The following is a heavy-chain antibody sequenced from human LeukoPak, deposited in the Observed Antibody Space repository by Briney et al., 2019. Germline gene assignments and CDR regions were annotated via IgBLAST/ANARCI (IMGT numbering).Heavy chain of an antibody. CDR3: ARDVKPFHCGWNCFDS. D-gene: IGHD2-21*01. J-gene: IGHJ4*02. CDR1: GFIFSDYS. CDR2: ISFSGSPI. Sequence: GGSVRLSCTASGFIFSDYSVNWVRQAPGQGLEWIAYISFSGSPIYYADSVRGRFTISRDNANSSSYMQMNSLRSVDTAVYFFARDVKPFHCGWNCFDSWGQGTLVTVSA. V-gene: IGHV3-48*04.